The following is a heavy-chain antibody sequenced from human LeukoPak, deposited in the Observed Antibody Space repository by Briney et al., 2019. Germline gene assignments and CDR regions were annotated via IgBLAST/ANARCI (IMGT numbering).Heavy chain of an antibody. CDR2: ISSSSSYT. D-gene: IGHD6-13*01. CDR1: GFTFSDYY. CDR3: ARDQVSSSSWYDY. J-gene: IGHJ4*02. Sequence: GGSLRLSCAASGFTFSDYYMSWIRQAPGKGLEWVSYISSSSSYTNYADSVKGRFTVSRDNAKNSLYLQMNSLRAEDTAVYYCARDQVSSSSWYDYWGQGTLVTVSS. V-gene: IGHV3-11*06.